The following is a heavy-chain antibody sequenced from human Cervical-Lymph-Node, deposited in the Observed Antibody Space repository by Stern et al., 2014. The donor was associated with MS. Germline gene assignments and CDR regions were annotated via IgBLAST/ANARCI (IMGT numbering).Heavy chain of an antibody. J-gene: IGHJ4*02. D-gene: IGHD1-26*01. CDR2: IYPSDADT. V-gene: IGHV5-51*01. CDR3: ARHRGAGLLSPFDF. CDR1: GYGFSIYW. Sequence: VQLVQSGAEVKKPGASLKISCKGSGYGFSIYWIAWVRQMPGKGLELMGIIYPSDADTKYSPSFQGQVTISADKSIDTAYRQWSGLRASDTAMYYCARHRGAGLLSPFDFWGQGTLVTVSS.